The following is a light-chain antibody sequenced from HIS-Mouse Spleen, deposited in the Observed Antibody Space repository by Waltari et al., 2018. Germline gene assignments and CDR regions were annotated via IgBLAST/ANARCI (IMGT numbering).Light chain of an antibody. CDR3: QQYYSTLLT. CDR1: QSVLYSSNNKNY. Sequence: IVMTQSPDSLAVSLGERATINCKSRQSVLYSSNNKNYLAWYQQKPGQPPKLLIYWASTRESGVPDRFSGSGSGTDFTLTISSLQAEDVAVYYCQQYYSTLLTFGGGTKVEIK. V-gene: IGKV4-1*01. J-gene: IGKJ4*01. CDR2: WAS.